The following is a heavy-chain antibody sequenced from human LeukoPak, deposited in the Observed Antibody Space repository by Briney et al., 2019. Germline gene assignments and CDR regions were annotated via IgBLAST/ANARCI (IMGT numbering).Heavy chain of an antibody. CDR2: ISYDGSNK. Sequence: PGRSLRLSCAASGFTFSSYAMHWVRRAPGKGLEWVAVISYDGSNKYYADSVKGRFTISRDNSKNTLYLQMNSLRAEDTAVYYCARDYGWYDLWGQGTLVTVSS. J-gene: IGHJ5*02. V-gene: IGHV3-30-3*01. CDR1: GFTFSSYA. D-gene: IGHD3-10*01. CDR3: ARDYGWYDL.